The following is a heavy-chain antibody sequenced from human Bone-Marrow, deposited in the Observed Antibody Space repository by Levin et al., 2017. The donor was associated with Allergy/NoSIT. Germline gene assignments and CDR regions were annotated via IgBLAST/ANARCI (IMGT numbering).Heavy chain of an antibody. D-gene: IGHD2-2*01. V-gene: IGHV3-11*01. CDR2: ISSSGSTI. CDR1: GFTFSDYY. CDR3: ARASGRGDCGSTSCCDGMDV. J-gene: IGHJ6*02. Sequence: GGSLRLSCAASGFTFSDYYMSWIRQAPGKGLEWVSYISSSGSTIYYAASVKGRFTISRDNAKNSLYLQMNGLRAADTAVYYCARASGRGDCGSTSCCDGMDVWGQGATVTVSS.